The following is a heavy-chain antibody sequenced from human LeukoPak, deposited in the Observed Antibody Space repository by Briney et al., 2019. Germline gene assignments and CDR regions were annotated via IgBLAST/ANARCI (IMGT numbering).Heavy chain of an antibody. CDR3: ARGEAGWYFDL. Sequence: PSETLSLTCTVSGYSISSDYYWSWIRQPPGKGLEWIGEINHSGSTNYSPSLKSRVTMSVDTSKKRFSLKLSSVIAADTAVYYCARGEAGWYFDLWGRGTLVTVSS. CDR2: INHSGST. D-gene: IGHD2-21*01. J-gene: IGHJ2*01. V-gene: IGHV4-38-2*02. CDR1: GYSISSDYY.